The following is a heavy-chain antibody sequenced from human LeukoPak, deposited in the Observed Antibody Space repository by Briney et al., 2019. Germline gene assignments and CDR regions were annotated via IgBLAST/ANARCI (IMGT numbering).Heavy chain of an antibody. CDR2: ISWNSGSI. V-gene: IGHV3-9*01. CDR1: GFTFDDYA. D-gene: IGHD6-13*01. CDR3: ARVESSSSPN. J-gene: IGHJ4*02. Sequence: GRSLRLSCAASGFTFDDYAMHWVRQAPGKGLEWVSGISWNSGSIGYADSVKGRFTISRDNAKNSLYLQMNSLRAEDTAVYYCARVESSSSPNWGQGTLVTVSS.